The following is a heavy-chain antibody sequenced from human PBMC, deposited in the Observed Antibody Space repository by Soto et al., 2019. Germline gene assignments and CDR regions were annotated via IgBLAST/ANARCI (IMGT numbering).Heavy chain of an antibody. D-gene: IGHD3-9*01. V-gene: IGHV4-34*01. CDR3: ARGRGRRYFDWLLFEDYNWFDP. CDR1: GGSFSGYY. CDR2: INHSGST. J-gene: IGHJ5*02. Sequence: PSETLSLTCAVYGGSFSGYYWSWIRQPPGKGLEWIGEINHSGSTNYNPSLKSRVTISVDTSKNQFSLKLSSVTAADTAVYYCARGRGRRYFDWLLFEDYNWFDPWGQGTLVTVSP.